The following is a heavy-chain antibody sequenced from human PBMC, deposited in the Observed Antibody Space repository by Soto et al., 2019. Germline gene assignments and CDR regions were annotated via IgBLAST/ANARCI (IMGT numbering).Heavy chain of an antibody. Sequence: GGSLRLSCAASGITLGSYAMRWVRQAPGEGPEWVSGVGASGGSTSYVDCVEGRFTISRDNSKNTLYLQMNGLGADDTAVYHCAKAQNSGTDRFCFDYWGQGALVTVSS. CDR1: GITLGSYA. D-gene: IGHD1-26*01. J-gene: IGHJ4*02. CDR2: VGASGGST. CDR3: AKAQNSGTDRFCFDY. V-gene: IGHV3-23*01.